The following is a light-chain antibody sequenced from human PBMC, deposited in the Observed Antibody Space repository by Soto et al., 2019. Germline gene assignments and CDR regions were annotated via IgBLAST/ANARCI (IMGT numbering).Light chain of an antibody. CDR3: QQYKYYWT. J-gene: IGKJ1*01. Sequence: DIQMTQSPSTLSASVGDRVTITCRASQTLNDWLAWYQHKPGQGPKPLIYATSKLETVIPPRFSGSGSGTVFTLTINGLQPDDSATYFCQQYKYYWTFGQGTKVEVK. CDR1: QTLNDW. CDR2: ATS. V-gene: IGKV1-5*03.